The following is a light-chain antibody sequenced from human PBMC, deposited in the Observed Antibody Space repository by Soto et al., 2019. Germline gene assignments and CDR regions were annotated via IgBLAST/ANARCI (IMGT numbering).Light chain of an antibody. CDR2: GAS. Sequence: EIVMTQSPGTLSLSPGERATLSCRASQSVSSDFLAWYQQKPGQAPRLLIYGASSRATGIPDRFSGSGSGTDFNLTISRLEPEDFAVYYYHKYGSSPSFGQGTKVEIK. CDR1: QSVSSDF. J-gene: IGKJ1*01. V-gene: IGKV3-20*01. CDR3: HKYGSSPS.